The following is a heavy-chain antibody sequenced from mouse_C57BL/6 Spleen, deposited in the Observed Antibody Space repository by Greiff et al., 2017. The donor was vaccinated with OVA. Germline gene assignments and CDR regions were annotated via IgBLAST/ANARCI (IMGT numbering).Heavy chain of an antibody. J-gene: IGHJ1*03. D-gene: IGHD1-1*01. CDR3: ARSLGSSHWYFDV. Sequence: VQLQQSGPELVKPGASVKISCKASGYTFTDYYMNWVKQSHGKSLEWIGDINPNNGGTSYNQKFKGKATLTVDKSSSTAYMELRSLTSEDSAVYYCARSLGSSHWYFDVWGTGTTVTVSS. CDR1: GYTFTDYY. V-gene: IGHV1-26*01. CDR2: INPNNGGT.